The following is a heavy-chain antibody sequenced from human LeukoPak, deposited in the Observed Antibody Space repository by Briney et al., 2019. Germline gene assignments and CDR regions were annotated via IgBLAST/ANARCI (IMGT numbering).Heavy chain of an antibody. CDR1: GFTFDDYA. Sequence: GGSLRLSCAASGFTFDDYAMHWVRQAPGKGLEWVSGISWNSGSIGYADSVKGRFTISRDNAKNFLYLQMNSLRAEDTALYYCAKGYSGSYPVDYWGQGTLVTVSS. D-gene: IGHD1-26*01. V-gene: IGHV3-9*01. CDR3: AKGYSGSYPVDY. CDR2: ISWNSGSI. J-gene: IGHJ4*02.